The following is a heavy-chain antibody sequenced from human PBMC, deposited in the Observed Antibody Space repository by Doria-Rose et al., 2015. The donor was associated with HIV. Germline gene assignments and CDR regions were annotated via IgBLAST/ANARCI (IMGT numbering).Heavy chain of an antibody. Sequence: QVQLQESGPGLVKPSETLSLTCSVSGGSISHYYWRWIRQHPGKGLEYIGDIFYTGSTNYSPSLKSRVSISIDTSKNKFSLRLSSVTAADTAVYYCARVLSGTYDYWGQGTLVTVSS. CDR2: IFYTGST. CDR1: GGSISHYY. J-gene: IGHJ4*02. D-gene: IGHD1-26*01. CDR3: ARVLSGTYDY. V-gene: IGHV4-59*01.